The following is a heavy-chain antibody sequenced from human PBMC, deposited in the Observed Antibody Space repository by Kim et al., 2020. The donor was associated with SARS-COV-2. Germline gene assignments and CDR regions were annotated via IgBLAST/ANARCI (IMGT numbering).Heavy chain of an antibody. V-gene: IGHV3-74*01. CDR3: ARGTSGSYFNYMDV. D-gene: IGHD3-10*01. J-gene: IGHJ6*03. Sequence: AHSVKGRCTVSRDNAENTLYLQMNSLRVEDTAVYYCARGTSGSYFNYMDVWGKGATVIVSS.